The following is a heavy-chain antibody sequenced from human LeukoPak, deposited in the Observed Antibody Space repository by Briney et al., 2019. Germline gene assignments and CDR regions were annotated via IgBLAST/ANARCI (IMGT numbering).Heavy chain of an antibody. Sequence: GGSLRLSCAASGFTFSSYSMSWVRQAPGKGLEWVSFISSSRSYIYYADSVKGRFTISRDNAKNSLYLQMNSLRAEDTAVYYCARFIAAPYYFDYWGRGTLVTVSS. CDR1: GFTFSSYS. J-gene: IGHJ4*02. D-gene: IGHD6-13*01. CDR2: ISSSRSYI. CDR3: ARFIAAPYYFDY. V-gene: IGHV3-21*01.